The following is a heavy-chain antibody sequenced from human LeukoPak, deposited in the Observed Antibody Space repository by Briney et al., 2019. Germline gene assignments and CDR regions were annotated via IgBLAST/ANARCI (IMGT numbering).Heavy chain of an antibody. CDR1: GGSISSSSYY. J-gene: IGHJ4*02. CDR2: IYYSGST. CDR3: ALSGALGNNNFDY. V-gene: IGHV4-39*01. D-gene: IGHD3-10*02. Sequence: SETLSLTCTVSGGSISSSSYYWGWIRQPPGKGLEWIGSIYYSGSTYYNPSLKSRVTISVDTSKNQFSLKLSSVSAADTAVYYCALSGALGNNNFDYWGQGTLVTVSS.